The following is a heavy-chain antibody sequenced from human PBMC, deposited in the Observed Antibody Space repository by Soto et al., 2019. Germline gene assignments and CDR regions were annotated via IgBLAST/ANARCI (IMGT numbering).Heavy chain of an antibody. Sequence: SVKVSCKASGGTFSSDSINWVRQAPGQGLEWMGEIIPIFGTANYARKFQARLTITWDSSAKTAYMELSSLQSEDTAVYYCVRGKEAGVWFDPWGQGTLVTVSS. CDR3: VRGKEAGVWFDP. J-gene: IGHJ5*02. CDR1: GGTFSSDS. CDR2: IIPIFGTA. D-gene: IGHD3-10*01. V-gene: IGHV1-69*13.